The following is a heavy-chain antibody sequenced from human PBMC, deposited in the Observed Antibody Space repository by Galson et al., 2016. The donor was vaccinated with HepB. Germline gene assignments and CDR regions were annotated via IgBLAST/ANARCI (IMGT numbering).Heavy chain of an antibody. D-gene: IGHD3-10*01. J-gene: IGHJ4*02. CDR3: ARGANRGRPFDY. CDR2: VKRDGSER. Sequence: SLRLSCAASGFTFSSYWMSWVRRAPGKGLEWVANVKRDGSERYYVDSVKGRFTISRDNAKNSLFLQMNSLRVEDTAVYYCARGANRGRPFDYWGQGPLVTVSS. V-gene: IGHV3-7*03. CDR1: GFTFSSYW.